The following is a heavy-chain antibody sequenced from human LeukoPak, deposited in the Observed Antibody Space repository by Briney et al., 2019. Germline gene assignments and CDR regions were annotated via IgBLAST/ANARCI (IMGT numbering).Heavy chain of an antibody. V-gene: IGHV4-59*01. CDR2: IYYSGGT. Sequence: SETLSLTCTVSGGSISSYYWSWIRQPPGKGLEWIGYIYYSGGTNYNPSLKSRVTISVDTSKNQFSLKLSSVTAADTAVYYCARVKPDLWAGLFDYWGQGTLVTVSS. CDR1: GGSISSYY. CDR3: ARVKPDLWAGLFDY. J-gene: IGHJ4*02. D-gene: IGHD3-16*01.